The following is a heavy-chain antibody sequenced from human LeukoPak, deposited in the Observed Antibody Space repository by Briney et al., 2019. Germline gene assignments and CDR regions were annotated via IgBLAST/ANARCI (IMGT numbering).Heavy chain of an antibody. CDR1: GYTFTGYY. D-gene: IGHD6-19*01. Sequence: GASVKVSCKASGYTFTGYYMHWVRQAPGQGLEWMGWINPNSGGTNYAQKFQGRVTMTRDTSISTAYMDLRSLRSDDTAVYYCARDLRYSSGWSASGMDVWGKGTTVTISS. V-gene: IGHV1-2*02. CDR3: ARDLRYSSGWSASGMDV. CDR2: INPNSGGT. J-gene: IGHJ6*03.